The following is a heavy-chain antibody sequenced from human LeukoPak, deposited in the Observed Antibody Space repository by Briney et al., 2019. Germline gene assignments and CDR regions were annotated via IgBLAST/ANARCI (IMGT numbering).Heavy chain of an antibody. CDR3: AKEERDNDSSSFDY. Sequence: PGGSLRLSCAASGFTFDDYAMHWVRQAPGKGLEGVSGISWNSGSIGYADSVKGRFTISRDNAKDSLYLQMNSLRAEDTALYYCAKEERDNDSSSFDYWGQGTLVTVSS. D-gene: IGHD6-6*01. CDR1: GFTFDDYA. CDR2: ISWNSGSI. J-gene: IGHJ4*02. V-gene: IGHV3-9*01.